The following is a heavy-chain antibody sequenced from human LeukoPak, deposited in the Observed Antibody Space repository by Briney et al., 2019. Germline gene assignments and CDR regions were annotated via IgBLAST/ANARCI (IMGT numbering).Heavy chain of an antibody. J-gene: IGHJ4*02. Sequence: GRSLRLSCAASGFTFGSYGMHWVRQAPGKGLEWVAVIWYDGSNKYYADSVKGRFTISRDNSKNTLYLQMNSLRAEDTAVYYCASSQSYSGYDTALDYWGQGTLVTVSS. CDR3: ASSQSYSGYDTALDY. CDR1: GFTFGSYG. V-gene: IGHV3-33*01. CDR2: IWYDGSNK. D-gene: IGHD5-12*01.